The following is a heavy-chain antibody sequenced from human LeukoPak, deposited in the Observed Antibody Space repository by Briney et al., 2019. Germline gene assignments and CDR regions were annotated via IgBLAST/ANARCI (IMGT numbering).Heavy chain of an antibody. J-gene: IGHJ4*02. V-gene: IGHV3-30*02. D-gene: IGHD2-2*01. CDR2: IRYDGSNK. CDR3: AKDSVVPAAMNYFDY. CDR1: GFTFSSYG. Sequence: GGSLRLSCAASGFTFSSYGMHWVRQAPGKGLEWVAFIRYDGSNKYYADSVRGRFTISRDNSKNTLYLQMNSLRAEDTAVYYCAKDSVVPAAMNYFDYWGQGTLVTVSS.